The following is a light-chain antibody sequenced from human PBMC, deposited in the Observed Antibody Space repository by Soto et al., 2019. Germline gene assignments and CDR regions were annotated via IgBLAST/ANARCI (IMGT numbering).Light chain of an antibody. V-gene: IGLV2-14*03. CDR3: SSYSHSPPSYV. J-gene: IGLJ1*01. Sequence: SALPQPASVSGSPGQWITISCTGSSVDVGDYNSVSWYQQHPGKAPKVMIYHVTIRASGVSNRFSGSKSGNTASLTISGLQAEDEADYYCSSYSHSPPSYVFGTGTKVTVL. CDR1: SVDVGDYNS. CDR2: HVT.